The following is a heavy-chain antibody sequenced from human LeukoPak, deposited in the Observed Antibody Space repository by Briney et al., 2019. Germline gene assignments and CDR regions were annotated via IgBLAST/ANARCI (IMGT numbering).Heavy chain of an antibody. CDR3: ARSDGDWYFDL. J-gene: IGHJ2*01. Sequence: ASETLSLTCTVSGGSISSGGYYWSWIRQPPGKGLEWIGYIYHSGSTYYNPSLKSRVTISVDGSKNQFSLKLSSVTAADTAVYYCARSDGDWYFDLWGRGTLVTVSS. CDR1: GGSISSGGYY. CDR2: IYHSGST. D-gene: IGHD3-16*01. V-gene: IGHV4-30-2*01.